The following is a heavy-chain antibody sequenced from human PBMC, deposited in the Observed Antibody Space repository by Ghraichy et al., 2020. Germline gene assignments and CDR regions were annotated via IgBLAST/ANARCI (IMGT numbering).Heavy chain of an antibody. CDR3: VRGSIICSRSSCYFFEY. CDR1: GFTFNNYA. CDR2: VWHDGGNK. V-gene: IGHV3-33*01. D-gene: IGHD2-2*01. J-gene: IGHJ4*02. Sequence: GGSLRLSCAASGFTFNNYAMHWVRQAPGKGLEWMAVVWHDGGNKYYADSVKGRFTISRDNSKSMLYLEMGSLRAEDTAIYYCVRGSIICSRSSCYFFEYWGQGTPVTVSA.